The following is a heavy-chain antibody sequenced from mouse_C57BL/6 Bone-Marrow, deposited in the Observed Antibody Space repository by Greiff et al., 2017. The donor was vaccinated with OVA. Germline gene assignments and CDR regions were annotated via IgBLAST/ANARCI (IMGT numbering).Heavy chain of an antibody. CDR1: GFTFSSYG. J-gene: IGHJ4*01. CDR2: ISSGGSYT. D-gene: IGHD1-3*01. V-gene: IGHV5-6*01. CDR3: ARRAIVGAMDY. Sequence: EVQRVESGGDLVKPGGSLKLSCAASGFTFSSYGMSWVRQTPDKRLEWVATISSGGSYTYYPDSVKGRFTISRDNAKNTLYLQMSSLKSEDTAMYYCARRAIVGAMDYWGQGTSVTVSS.